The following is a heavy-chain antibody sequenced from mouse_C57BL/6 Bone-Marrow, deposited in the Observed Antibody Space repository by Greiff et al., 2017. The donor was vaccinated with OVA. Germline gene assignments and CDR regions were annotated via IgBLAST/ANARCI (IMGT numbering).Heavy chain of an antibody. Sequence: EVQLQQSGAELVKPGASVKLSCTASGFNIKDYYMHWVKQRTEQGLEWIGRIDPEDGETKYAPKFRGQATIPADPSANTAYLQLSSLTSEDTAVYYCASYVGPAYWGQGTLVTVSA. CDR2: IDPEDGET. CDR1: GFNIKDYY. J-gene: IGHJ3*01. CDR3: ASYVGPAY. D-gene: IGHD3-3*01. V-gene: IGHV14-2*01.